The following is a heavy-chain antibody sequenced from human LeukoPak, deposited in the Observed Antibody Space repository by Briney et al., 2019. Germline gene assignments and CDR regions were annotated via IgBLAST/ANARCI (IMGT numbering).Heavy chain of an antibody. CDR1: GFTFSSYS. J-gene: IGHJ6*02. Sequence: GRSLRLSCAASGFTFSSYSMNWVRQAPGKGLEWVSSINILSNYIYYADSVKGRFTISRDNAKNSLYLQMNSLRAEDTAVYYCARDIPNNYYYYYGMDVWGQGTTVTVSS. CDR3: ARDIPNNYYYYYGMDV. V-gene: IGHV3-21*01. CDR2: INILSNYI.